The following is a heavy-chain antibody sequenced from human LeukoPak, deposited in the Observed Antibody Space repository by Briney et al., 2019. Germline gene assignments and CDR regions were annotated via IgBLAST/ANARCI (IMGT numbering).Heavy chain of an antibody. D-gene: IGHD2-2*01. J-gene: IGHJ1*01. CDR1: GYTFTSYG. CDR2: IIPILGIA. V-gene: IGHV1-69*04. CDR3: AMSSGYCSSTSCSRRAEYFQH. Sequence: EASVKVSCKASGYTFTSYGISWVRQAPGQGLEWMGRIIPILGIANYAQKFQGRVSITADKSTSTAYMELSSLRSEDTAVYYCAMSSGYCSSTSCSRRAEYFQHWGQGTLVTVSS.